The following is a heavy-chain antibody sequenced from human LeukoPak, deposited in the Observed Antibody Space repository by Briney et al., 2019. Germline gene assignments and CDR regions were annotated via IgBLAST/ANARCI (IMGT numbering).Heavy chain of an antibody. D-gene: IGHD3-22*01. CDR3: ARPSRTMIVVASAFDI. V-gene: IGHV3-30*03. Sequence: PGGSLRLSCAASGFTFSSYGMHWVRQAPGKGLEWVAVISYDGSNEYYSDSVKGRFTISRDNSRNTLFLQMNSLRAEDTAVYYCARPSRTMIVVASAFDIWGQGTMVTVSS. J-gene: IGHJ3*02. CDR2: ISYDGSNE. CDR1: GFTFSSYG.